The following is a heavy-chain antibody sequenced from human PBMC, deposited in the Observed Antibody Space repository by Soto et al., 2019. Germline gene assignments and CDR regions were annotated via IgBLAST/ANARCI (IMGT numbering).Heavy chain of an antibody. CDR3: ARLLVVVPAARVAWYYGMDV. Sequence: SETLSLTCTVSGGSISSSSYYWGWIRQPPGKGLEWIGSIYYSGSTYYNPSLKSRVTISVDTSKNQFSLKLSSVTAADTAVYYCARLLVVVPAARVAWYYGMDVWGQGTTVTVSS. CDR1: GGSISSSSYY. CDR2: IYYSGST. D-gene: IGHD2-2*01. V-gene: IGHV4-39*01. J-gene: IGHJ6*02.